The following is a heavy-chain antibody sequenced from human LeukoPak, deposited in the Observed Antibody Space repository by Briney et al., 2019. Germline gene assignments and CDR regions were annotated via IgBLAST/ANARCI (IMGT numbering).Heavy chain of an antibody. J-gene: IGHJ4*02. D-gene: IGHD6-13*01. CDR2: INPNSGGT. Sequence: ASVKVSCKASGYTFTGYYIHWVRQAPGQGLEWMGWINPNSGGTNYAQKFQGRVTMTRDTSISTAYMELSRLRSDDTAVYYCASAIAAAVPPGGWGQGTLVTVSS. CDR1: GYTFTGYY. V-gene: IGHV1-2*02. CDR3: ASAIAAAVPPGG.